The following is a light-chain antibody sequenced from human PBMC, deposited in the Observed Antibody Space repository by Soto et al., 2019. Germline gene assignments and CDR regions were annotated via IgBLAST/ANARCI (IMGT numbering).Light chain of an antibody. V-gene: IGLV2-8*01. CDR3: SSSAGSDKNV. J-gene: IGLJ1*01. CDR2: EVT. CDR1: TSDIGSYNY. Sequence: QSALTQPPSASGSPGQSVTISCTGTTSDIGSYNYVSWYQQHPGKAPKLMIYEVTKRPSGVPDRFSGSKSGNTASLTVSGLQAEDEADYYCSSSAGSDKNVFGTGTKLTVL.